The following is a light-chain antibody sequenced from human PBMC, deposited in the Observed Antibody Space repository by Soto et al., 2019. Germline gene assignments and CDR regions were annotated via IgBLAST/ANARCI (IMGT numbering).Light chain of an antibody. V-gene: IGKV3-15*01. Sequence: EIVMTQSPATLSVSPGERATLSCRASQSVSSNLAWYQQKPGQAPRLLIYGASTRATGIPARFSGSGSGTEFTLTISSLQSEDFAVYYCMQGTHWPITFGQGTRLEIK. J-gene: IGKJ5*01. CDR3: MQGTHWPIT. CDR1: QSVSSN. CDR2: GAS.